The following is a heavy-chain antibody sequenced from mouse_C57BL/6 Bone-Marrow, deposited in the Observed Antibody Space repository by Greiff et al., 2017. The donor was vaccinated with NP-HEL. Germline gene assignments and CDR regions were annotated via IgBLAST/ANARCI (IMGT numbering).Heavy chain of an antibody. J-gene: IGHJ3*01. CDR3: AGGEGPFAY. CDR2: INPNNGGT. Sequence: EVQLQQSGPELVKPGASVKISCKASGYTFTDYYMNWVKQSHGKSLEWIGDINPNNGGTSYNQKFKGKATLTVDKSSSTAYMELRSLTSEDSAVYYCAGGEGPFAYWGQGTLVTVSA. V-gene: IGHV1-26*01. CDR1: GYTFTDYY. D-gene: IGHD3-3*01.